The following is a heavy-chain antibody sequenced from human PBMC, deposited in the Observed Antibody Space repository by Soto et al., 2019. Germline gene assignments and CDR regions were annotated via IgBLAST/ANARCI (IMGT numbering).Heavy chain of an antibody. J-gene: IGHJ6*02. CDR3: ARVGAARKVYYYYGMDV. D-gene: IGHD6-13*01. V-gene: IGHV4-61*01. Sequence: KTXETLPLTCTVSGCSVSSESHYWSWIRQTPGKGLEWIGRIYTSGSTNYNPSLKSRVTMSVDTSKNQFSLKLSSVTAADTAVYYCARVGAARKVYYYYGMDVWGQGTTVTVSS. CDR1: GCSVSSESHY. CDR2: IYTSGST.